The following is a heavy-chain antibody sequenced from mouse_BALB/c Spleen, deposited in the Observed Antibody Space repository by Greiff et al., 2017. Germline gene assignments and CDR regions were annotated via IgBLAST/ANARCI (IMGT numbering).Heavy chain of an antibody. Sequence: DVQLQESGPGLVKPSQSLSLTCSVTGYSITSGYYWNWIRQFPGNKLEWMGYISYDGSNNYNPSLKNRISITRDTSKNQFFLKLNSVTTEDTATYYCARGGGYDGYYFDYGGQGTTLTVSS. CDR2: ISYDGSN. D-gene: IGHD2-2*01. V-gene: IGHV3-6*02. CDR1: GYSITSGYY. CDR3: ARGGGYDGYYFDY. J-gene: IGHJ2*01.